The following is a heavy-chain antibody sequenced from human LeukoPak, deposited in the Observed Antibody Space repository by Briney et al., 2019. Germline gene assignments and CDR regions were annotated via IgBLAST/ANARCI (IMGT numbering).Heavy chain of an antibody. CDR2: IGTAGDT. D-gene: IGHD3-22*01. CDR1: GFTFSSYD. V-gene: IGHV3-13*01. J-gene: IGHJ4*02. Sequence: PGGSLRLSCAASGFTFSSYDMHWVRQATGKGLEWVSAIGTAGDTYYPGSVKGRFTISRENAKNSLYLQMNSLRAGDTAVYYCARGTYYYDRSGPYYFDYWGQGTLVTVSS. CDR3: ARGTYYYDRSGPYYFDY.